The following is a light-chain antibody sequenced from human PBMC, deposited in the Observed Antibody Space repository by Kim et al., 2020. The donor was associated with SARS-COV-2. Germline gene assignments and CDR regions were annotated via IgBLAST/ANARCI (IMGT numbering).Light chain of an antibody. CDR2: QAS. CDR1: QSISGW. V-gene: IGKV1-5*03. J-gene: IGKJ1*01. CDR3: QQYNTYSWT. Sequence: SASIGDRVTITCRASQSISGWLAWFQKKPGKAPKLLIYQASTLESGVPSRFSGSGSGTEFPLTISSLQPDDFATYYCQQYNTYSWTFGQGTKLEI.